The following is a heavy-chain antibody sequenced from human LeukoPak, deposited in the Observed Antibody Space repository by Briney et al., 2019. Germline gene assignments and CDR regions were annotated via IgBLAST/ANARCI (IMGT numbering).Heavy chain of an antibody. CDR2: ISGSGAST. D-gene: IGHD1-26*01. CDR3: AKDSGTYYKGFDW. J-gene: IGHJ4*02. CDR1: GFNFRYYA. Sequence: PGGSLRLSCAASGFNFRYYAMSWVRQAPGKGLEWVSTISGSGASTYYADSVKGRFTISRDNSENTLYLEMNSLRAEDTAVYYCAKDSGTYYKGFDWWGQGTLVTVSS. V-gene: IGHV3-23*01.